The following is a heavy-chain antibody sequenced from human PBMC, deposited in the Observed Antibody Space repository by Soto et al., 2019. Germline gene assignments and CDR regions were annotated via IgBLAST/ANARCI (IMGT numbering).Heavy chain of an antibody. J-gene: IGHJ4*02. CDR2: ISGGGGST. V-gene: IGHV3-23*01. Sequence: GGSLRLSCSACGFTFSSYAMSWVRQAPRKGGEWVAAISGGGGSTYYADPVKGRFTISRDISNSTLYLQMNNLRVEDTAVYYCATKYCISSTCFDYWGQGALVTVSS. CDR3: ATKYCISSTCFDY. CDR1: GFTFSSYA. D-gene: IGHD3-3*02.